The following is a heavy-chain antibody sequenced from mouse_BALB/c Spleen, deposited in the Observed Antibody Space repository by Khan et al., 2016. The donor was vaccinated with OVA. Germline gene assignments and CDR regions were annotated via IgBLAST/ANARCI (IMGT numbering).Heavy chain of an antibody. CDR2: IWRGGST. J-gene: IGHJ1*01. V-gene: IGHV2-2*02. Sequence: QVQLKESGPGLVQPSQSLSITSTVSNFSLTSFGVHWVRQSPGKGLEWLGVIWRGGSTDSNAAFISRLSISKDNSKSQVFFKMNSLQVNDTAIYYCARGNGYYVWYFDVWGAGTTVTVSS. CDR1: NFSLTSFG. D-gene: IGHD2-3*01. CDR3: ARGNGYYVWYFDV.